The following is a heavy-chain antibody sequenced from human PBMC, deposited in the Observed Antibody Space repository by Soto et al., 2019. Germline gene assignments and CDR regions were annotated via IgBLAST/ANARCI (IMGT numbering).Heavy chain of an antibody. Sequence: KSSETLSLTCTVSGGSISSYYWSWIRQPAGKGLEWIGRIYTSGSTNYNPSLKSRVTMSVDTSKNQFSLKLSSVTAADTAVYYWARLTPSSGTTQPNWFDPWGQGTLVTVSS. CDR1: GGSISSYY. CDR3: ARLTPSSGTTQPNWFDP. CDR2: IYTSGST. D-gene: IGHD1-7*01. J-gene: IGHJ5*02. V-gene: IGHV4-4*07.